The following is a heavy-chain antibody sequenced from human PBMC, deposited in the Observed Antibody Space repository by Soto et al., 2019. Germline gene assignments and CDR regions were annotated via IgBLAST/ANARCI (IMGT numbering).Heavy chain of an antibody. CDR3: NTDGAAADAYYYGMDV. Sequence: GSRRLSCAASGFTVSNAWMSGVRQAPGKGLEWVGRIKSKTDGGTTDYAAPVKGRFTISRDDSKNTLYLQMNSLKTEDTAVYYCNTDGAAADAYYYGMDVWGQGTTVTVSS. J-gene: IGHJ6*02. D-gene: IGHD6-13*01. V-gene: IGHV3-15*01. CDR1: GFTVSNAW. CDR2: IKSKTDGGTT.